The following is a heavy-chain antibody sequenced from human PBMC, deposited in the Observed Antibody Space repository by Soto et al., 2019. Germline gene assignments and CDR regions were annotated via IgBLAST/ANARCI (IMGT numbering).Heavy chain of an antibody. CDR3: ARGSGWGAAAGIDY. CDR1: GGTFSSYA. CDR2: IIPIFGTA. D-gene: IGHD6-13*01. J-gene: IGHJ4*02. V-gene: IGHV1-69*01. Sequence: QVQLVQSGAEVKKPGSSVKVSCKASGGTFSSYAISWVRQAPGQGLEWMGGIIPIFGTANYAQKFQGRVTITADESTSTAYRELSSLRSEDTAVYYCARGSGWGAAAGIDYWGQGTLVTVSS.